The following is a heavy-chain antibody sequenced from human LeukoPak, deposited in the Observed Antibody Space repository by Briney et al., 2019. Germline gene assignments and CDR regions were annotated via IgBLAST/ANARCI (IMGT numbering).Heavy chain of an antibody. D-gene: IGHD4-17*01. J-gene: IGHJ4*02. CDR2: IYYSGST. Sequence: SETPSLTCTVSGGSISSSSYYWGWIRQPPGKGLEWIGSIYYSGSTYYNPSLKSRVTISVDTSKNQFSLKLSSVTAADTAVYYCARDRGYGPFDYWGQGTLVTVSS. CDR3: ARDRGYGPFDY. CDR1: GGSISSSSYY. V-gene: IGHV4-39*07.